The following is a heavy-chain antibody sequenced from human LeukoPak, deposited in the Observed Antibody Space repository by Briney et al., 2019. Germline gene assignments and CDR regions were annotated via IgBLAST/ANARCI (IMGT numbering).Heavy chain of an antibody. CDR3: ARDKTFEVVNFFHY. J-gene: IGHJ4*02. CDR2: IYYSGST. Sequence: SETLSLTCTVSGGSISSGSYYWGWSRQPPGKGLEWIGSIYYSGSTYYNPSLKSRITVSLDTSKNQLSLKLSSVTAADTAVYYCARDKTFEVVNFFHYWGQGTLVTVSS. D-gene: IGHD3-3*01. V-gene: IGHV4-39*07. CDR1: GGSISSGSYY.